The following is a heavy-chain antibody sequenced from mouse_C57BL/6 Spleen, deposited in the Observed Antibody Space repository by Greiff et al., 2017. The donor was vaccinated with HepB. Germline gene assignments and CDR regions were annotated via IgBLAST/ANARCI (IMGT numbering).Heavy chain of an antibody. V-gene: IGHV14-1*01. CDR1: GFNIKDYY. J-gene: IGHJ4*01. CDR3: TKDYGNPYYYAMDY. D-gene: IGHD2-1*01. Sequence: EVQLQQSGAELVRPGASVKLSCTASGFNIKDYYMHWVKQRPEQGLEWIGRIDPEDGDTEYAPKFQGKATMTADTSSNTAYLQLSSLTSEDTAVYYCTKDYGNPYYYAMDYWGQGTSVTVSS. CDR2: IDPEDGDT.